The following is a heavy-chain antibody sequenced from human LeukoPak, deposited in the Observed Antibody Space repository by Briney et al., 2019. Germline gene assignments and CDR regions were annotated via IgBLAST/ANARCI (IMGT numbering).Heavy chain of an antibody. CDR1: GGSFSGYY. D-gene: IGHD3-22*01. CDR2: INHSGST. Sequence: SETLSLTCAVYGGSFSGYYWSWIRQPPGKGLEWIGEINHSGSTNYNPSLKSRVTISVDTSKNQFSLKLSSVTAADTAVYYCARGRSRYYDSSGYYYYWGQGTLVTVSS. J-gene: IGHJ4*02. V-gene: IGHV4-34*01. CDR3: ARGRSRYYDSSGYYYY.